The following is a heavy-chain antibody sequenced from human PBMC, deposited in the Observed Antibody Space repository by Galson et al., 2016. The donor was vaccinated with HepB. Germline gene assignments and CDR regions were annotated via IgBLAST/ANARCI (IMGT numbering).Heavy chain of an antibody. Sequence: SETLSLTCGVYGGSFSGYYWSWVRQPPGKGLELMGEINHSGSTNYNPSLKSRVTISVDTSKNQFSLEMASVTAADTAVYYCARRPTTIPYYGSGSYFDCWGQGTLVTVSS. CDR2: INHSGST. J-gene: IGHJ4*02. CDR1: GGSFSGYY. CDR3: ARRPTTIPYYGSGSYFDC. D-gene: IGHD3-10*01. V-gene: IGHV4-34*01.